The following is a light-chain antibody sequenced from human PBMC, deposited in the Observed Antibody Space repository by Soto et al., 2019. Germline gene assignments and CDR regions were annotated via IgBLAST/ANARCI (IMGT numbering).Light chain of an antibody. Sequence: QSALTQPASVSGSPGQSITISCTGTSSDIGGYNYVSWYQQHPGKAPKLMIYEVSNRPSGVSNRFSGSKSVNTASLTISGLQAEDEADYYCTSYTSITTNYVFGTGTKVTVL. CDR1: SSDIGGYNY. V-gene: IGLV2-14*01. CDR3: TSYTSITTNYV. CDR2: EVS. J-gene: IGLJ1*01.